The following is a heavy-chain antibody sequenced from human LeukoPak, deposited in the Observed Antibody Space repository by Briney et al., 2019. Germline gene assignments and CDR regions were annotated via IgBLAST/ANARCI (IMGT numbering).Heavy chain of an antibody. CDR3: AGGGSSGYYDY. CDR1: GFTFSGYS. D-gene: IGHD3-22*01. J-gene: IGHJ4*02. V-gene: IGHV3-21*06. CDR2: ISESSSYI. Sequence: GGSLRLSCAASGFTFSGYSMNWVRQAPGKGLEWVSYISESSSYIYFADSVKGRFTISRDNGRNLLFLQMNSLRVEDTAMYYCAGGGSSGYYDYWGQGTLVTVSS.